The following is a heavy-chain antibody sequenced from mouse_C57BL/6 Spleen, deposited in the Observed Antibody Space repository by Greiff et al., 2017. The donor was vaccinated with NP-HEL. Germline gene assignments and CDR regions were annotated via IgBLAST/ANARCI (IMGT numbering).Heavy chain of an antibody. CDR3: ARPSNDYDEGYAMDY. CDR1: GFTFSSYG. Sequence: EVQLVESGGDLVKPGGSLKLSCAASGFTFSSYGMSWVRQTPDKRLEWVATISSGGSYTYYPDSVKGRFTISRDNAKNTLYLQMSSLKSEDTAMYYCARPSNDYDEGYAMDYWGQGTSVTVSS. CDR2: ISSGGSYT. D-gene: IGHD2-4*01. V-gene: IGHV5-6*01. J-gene: IGHJ4*01.